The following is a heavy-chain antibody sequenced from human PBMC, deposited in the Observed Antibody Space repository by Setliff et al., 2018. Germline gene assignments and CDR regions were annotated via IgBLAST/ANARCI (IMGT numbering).Heavy chain of an antibody. CDR3: ARIGFGYYSTSGAWYFDN. Sequence: PSETLSLTCTVSGGSISNYYWSWIRQPAGKGLEWIGRIYTSGSTNYNPSLKSRVTITRDTSASTAYMELSSLRSEDTAVYYCARIGFGYYSTSGAWYFDNWGQGTLVTVSS. V-gene: IGHV4-4*07. J-gene: IGHJ4*02. CDR2: IYTSGST. D-gene: IGHD2-8*01. CDR1: GGSISNYY.